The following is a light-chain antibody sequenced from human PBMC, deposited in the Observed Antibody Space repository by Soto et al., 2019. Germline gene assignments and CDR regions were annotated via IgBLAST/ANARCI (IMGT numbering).Light chain of an antibody. CDR1: SSNIGSNN. V-gene: IGLV1-44*01. CDR3: ASWDDSLNVVM. CDR2: KNS. J-gene: IGLJ3*02. Sequence: QSVLTQPPSASGTPGQRGSISCSGSSSNIGSNNVHWYQQLPETAAKLLIFKNSLRSSGVPDRCSGSKSGTSASLAISSPHSEDEADYYCASWDDSLNVVMFGGGTKLTVL.